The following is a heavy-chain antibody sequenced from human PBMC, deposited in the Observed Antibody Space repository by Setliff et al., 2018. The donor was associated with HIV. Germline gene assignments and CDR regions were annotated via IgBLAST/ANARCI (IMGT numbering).Heavy chain of an antibody. Sequence: ASVKVSCKASGYIFTSYGISWVRQAPGQGPEWMGWINTYTENTNYARKFQGRVSMSTDTSTSTAHMDLRSLTSDDTAFYYCARARSTSSHFDFWGQGALVTVSS. CDR2: INTYTENT. CDR1: GYIFTSYG. D-gene: IGHD6-6*01. V-gene: IGHV1-18*01. CDR3: ARARSTSSHFDF. J-gene: IGHJ4*02.